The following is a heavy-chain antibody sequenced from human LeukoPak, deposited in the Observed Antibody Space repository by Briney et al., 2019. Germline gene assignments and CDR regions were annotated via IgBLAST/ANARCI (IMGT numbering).Heavy chain of an antibody. J-gene: IGHJ6*04. CDR1: GFAFSGSA. CDR2: IKSKANNYAT. CDR3: TRLKSGMDV. V-gene: IGHV3-73*01. Sequence: GGSLRLSCAASGFAFSGSALHWVRKACGKGLEWVGRIKSKANNYATAYAASVNGRFTVSRDDSKNTAYRQMNSLKTEDTAVYYCTRLKSGMDVWGRGTTLTLSS.